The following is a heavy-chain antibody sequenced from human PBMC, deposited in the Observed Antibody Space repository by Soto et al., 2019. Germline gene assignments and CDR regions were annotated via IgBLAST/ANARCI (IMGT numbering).Heavy chain of an antibody. Sequence: QVQLQQWGAGLLKPSETLSLTCGVYGGPFSGYYWSWIRQPPGKGLEWIGEINHSGTTNYNPSLKRRVTTSIDQSKNQLSLKLSSVTAADTAVYYCARGRSYYGAGSLNWFDPWGQGTLVTVSS. V-gene: IGHV4-34*01. CDR2: INHSGTT. CDR3: ARGRSYYGAGSLNWFDP. D-gene: IGHD3-10*01. CDR1: GGPFSGYY. J-gene: IGHJ5*02.